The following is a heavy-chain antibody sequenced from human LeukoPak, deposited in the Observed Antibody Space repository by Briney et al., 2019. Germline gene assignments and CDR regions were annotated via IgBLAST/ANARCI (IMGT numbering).Heavy chain of an antibody. V-gene: IGHV3-23*01. CDR3: VKDRTGTYTLDY. CDR2: ISVSAGTT. Sequence: PGGSLRLSCAASGFTFSSYAMSWVRQAPGKGLEWVSGISVSAGTTYYADSVKGRFTISRDNSKNTLNLQMNSLRAEDTAVYYCVKDRTGTYTLDYWGQGTLVTVSS. D-gene: IGHD3-10*01. J-gene: IGHJ4*02. CDR1: GFTFSSYA.